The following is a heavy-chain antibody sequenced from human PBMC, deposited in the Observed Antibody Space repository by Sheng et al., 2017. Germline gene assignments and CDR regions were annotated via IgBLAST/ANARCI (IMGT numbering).Heavy chain of an antibody. CDR1: GGSFSGYY. V-gene: IGHV4-34*01. J-gene: IGHJ6*03. CDR3: ASESSSWYVMDV. CDR2: INHSGST. Sequence: QVQLQQWGAGLLKPSETLSLTCAVYGGSFSGYYWSWIRQPPGKGLEWIGEINHSGSTNYNPSLKSRVTISVDTSKNQFSLKLSSVTAADTAVYYCASESSSWYVMDVWGKGTTVTVS. D-gene: IGHD6-13*01.